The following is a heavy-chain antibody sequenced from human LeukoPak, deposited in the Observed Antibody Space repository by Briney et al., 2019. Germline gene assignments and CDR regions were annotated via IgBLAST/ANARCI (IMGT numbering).Heavy chain of an antibody. J-gene: IGHJ5*02. CDR2: INPNSGGT. D-gene: IGHD3-9*01. CDR3: AVDYDILTGYHSFDP. CDR1: GYTFTGYY. Sequence: ASVKVSCKASGYTFTGYYMHWVRQAPGQGLEWMGWINPNSGGTNYAQKFQGGVTMTRDTSISTAYMELSRLRSDDTAVYYCAVDYDILTGYHSFDPWGQGTLVTVSS. V-gene: IGHV1-2*02.